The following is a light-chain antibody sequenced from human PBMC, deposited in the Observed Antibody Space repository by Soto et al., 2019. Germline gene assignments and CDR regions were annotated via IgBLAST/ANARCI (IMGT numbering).Light chain of an antibody. CDR2: DAS. CDR1: QTVRNNY. CDR3: QQFSSYPLT. J-gene: IGKJ4*01. Sequence: FVLTQSPGTLSLSPGERATLSFRASQTVRNNYLAWYQQKPGQAPRLLIYDASSRATGIPDRFSGGGSGTDFTLTISRLEPEDFAVYYCQQFSSYPLTFGGGTKV. V-gene: IGKV3-20*01.